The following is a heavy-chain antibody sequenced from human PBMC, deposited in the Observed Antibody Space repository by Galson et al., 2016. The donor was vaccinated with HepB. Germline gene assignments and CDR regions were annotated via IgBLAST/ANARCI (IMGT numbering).Heavy chain of an antibody. Sequence: SETLSLTCGVYGGSIFDYYWTWIRQSPGKGLEWIGEISDSGSTNYNPSLKSRVTISVDTSKKQFSLQLMSVTAADTAVYYCARRGGRWLQLHSYFASWGQGTLVTVSS. V-gene: IGHV4-34*01. CDR2: ISDSGST. D-gene: IGHD5-24*01. CDR3: ARRGGRWLQLHSYFAS. J-gene: IGHJ4*02. CDR1: GGSIFDYY.